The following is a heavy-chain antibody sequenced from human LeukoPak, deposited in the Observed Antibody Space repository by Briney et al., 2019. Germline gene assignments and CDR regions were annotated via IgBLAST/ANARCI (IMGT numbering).Heavy chain of an antibody. V-gene: IGHV1-69*01. Sequence: GSSVKVSCKASGGTFSSYAISWVRQAPGQGLEWMGGTIPIFGTANYAQKFQGRVTITADESTSTAYMELSSLRSEDTAVYYCARRETVNYNWFDPWGQGTLVTVSS. CDR2: TIPIFGTA. D-gene: IGHD4-17*01. CDR1: GGTFSSYA. CDR3: ARRETVNYNWFDP. J-gene: IGHJ5*02.